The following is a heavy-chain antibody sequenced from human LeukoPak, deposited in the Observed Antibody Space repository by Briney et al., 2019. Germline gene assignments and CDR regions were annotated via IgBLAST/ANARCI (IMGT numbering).Heavy chain of an antibody. J-gene: IGHJ4*02. D-gene: IGHD3-22*01. CDR3: AKDGGDTYYYDSSGLYFDY. Sequence: GGTLRLSCAASGFSFSSYGMSWVRQAPGKGLEWVSAISGSGGSTYYADSVKGRFTIFRDNSKNTLYLQMNSLRAEDTAVYYCAKDGGDTYYYDSSGLYFDYWGQGTLVTVSS. CDR2: ISGSGGST. CDR1: GFSFSSYG. V-gene: IGHV3-23*01.